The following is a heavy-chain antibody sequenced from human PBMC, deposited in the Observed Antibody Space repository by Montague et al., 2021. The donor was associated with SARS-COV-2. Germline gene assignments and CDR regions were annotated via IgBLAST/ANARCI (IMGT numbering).Heavy chain of an antibody. J-gene: IGHJ4*02. CDR2: ISQSGRT. Sequence: SETLSLTCTVSGGSISSYYWNWIRQSPGKGLEWIGNISQSGRTNXNPSLKSRVTISVDTSKNQFSLKLTSVTAADTGLYFCARGHLSVSMIVVVFTSASYYFDYWGQGAQVTVSS. CDR3: ARGHLSVSMIVVVFTSASYYFDY. D-gene: IGHD3-22*01. V-gene: IGHV4-59*12. CDR1: GGSISSYY.